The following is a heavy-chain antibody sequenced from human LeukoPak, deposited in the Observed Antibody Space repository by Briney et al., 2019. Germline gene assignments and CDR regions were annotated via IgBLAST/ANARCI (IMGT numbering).Heavy chain of an antibody. Sequence: GSLRLSCSASGFTFSNYAMHWVRQAPGKGLEYVSSVGSNGGDTSYADSVKGRFTISRDNSKNTLYLQMSSLRTEDTAVYFCVKDRGGQVGGSFYYYGMDVWGQGATVTVSS. CDR1: GFTFSNYA. CDR3: VKDRGGQVGGSFYYYGMDV. J-gene: IGHJ6*02. V-gene: IGHV3-64D*06. CDR2: VGSNGGDT.